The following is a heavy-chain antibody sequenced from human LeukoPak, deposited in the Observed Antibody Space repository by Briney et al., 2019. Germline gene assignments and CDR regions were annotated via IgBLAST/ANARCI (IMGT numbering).Heavy chain of an antibody. CDR2: IKYDGGNK. CDR1: GFTFSSYW. Sequence: PGGSLRLSCEASGFTFSSYWMTWVRQAPGKGLEWLANIKYDGGNKFYAASVKGRFTISRDNARNSLYLQMNSLRVEDTALYYCGTSLDAAINTGGQGVLVTVSS. J-gene: IGHJ4*02. V-gene: IGHV3-7*01. CDR3: GTSLDAAINT. D-gene: IGHD5-18*01.